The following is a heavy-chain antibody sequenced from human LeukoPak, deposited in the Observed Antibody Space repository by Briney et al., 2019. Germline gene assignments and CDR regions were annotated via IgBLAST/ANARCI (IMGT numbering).Heavy chain of an antibody. Sequence: GGSLRLSCAASGFTFSTYSMTWVRQAPGKGLEWVSLIYSGGSTYYADSVKGRFTISRDNSKNTQYLQMNSLRAEDTAVYYWARGPRDYLNTGGQGTLVTVSS. D-gene: IGHD4-17*01. CDR3: ARGPRDYLNT. CDR2: IYSGGST. CDR1: GFTFSTYS. J-gene: IGHJ4*02. V-gene: IGHV3-66*01.